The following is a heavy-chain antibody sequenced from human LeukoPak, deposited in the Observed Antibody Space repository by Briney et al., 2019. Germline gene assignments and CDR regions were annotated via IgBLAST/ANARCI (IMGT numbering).Heavy chain of an antibody. Sequence: AGGSLRLSCAASGFTVSSNYMSWVRQAPGKGLEWVSVIYSGGSTYYADSVKGRFTISRDNSKNTLYLQMNSLRAEDTAVYYCARLDPTQWLGPRSIDYWGRGTLVTVSS. CDR2: IYSGGST. D-gene: IGHD6-19*01. J-gene: IGHJ4*02. CDR1: GFTVSSNY. CDR3: ARLDPTQWLGPRSIDY. V-gene: IGHV3-66*04.